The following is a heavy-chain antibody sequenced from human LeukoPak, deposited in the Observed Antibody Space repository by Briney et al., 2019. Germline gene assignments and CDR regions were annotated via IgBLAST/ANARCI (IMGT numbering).Heavy chain of an antibody. CDR2: INPSGGST. CDR3: ASSYDFWSGTPSYMDV. V-gene: IGHV1-46*01. CDR1: GYTFTSYY. D-gene: IGHD3-3*01. J-gene: IGHJ6*03. Sequence: GASVKVSCEASGYTFTSYYMHWVRQAPGQGLEWMGIINPSGGSTSYAQKFQGRVTMTRDMSTSTVYMELSSLRSEDTAVYYCASSYDFWSGTPSYMDVWGKGTTVTVSS.